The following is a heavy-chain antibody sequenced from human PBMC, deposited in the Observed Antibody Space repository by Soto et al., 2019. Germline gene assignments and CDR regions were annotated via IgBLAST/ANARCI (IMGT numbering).Heavy chain of an antibody. CDR3: ARKDIAGNSVDF. CDR2: IYPGDSDT. V-gene: IGHV5-51*01. CDR1: GYSFTTYW. D-gene: IGHD6-13*01. Sequence: LKISCKASGYSFTTYWIGWVRQMPGKGLEWMGIIYPGDSDTRYSPSFQGQVTISADKSISTAYLQWSSLKASDSAMFYCARKDIAGNSVDFWGKATLGTDSS. J-gene: IGHJ4*02.